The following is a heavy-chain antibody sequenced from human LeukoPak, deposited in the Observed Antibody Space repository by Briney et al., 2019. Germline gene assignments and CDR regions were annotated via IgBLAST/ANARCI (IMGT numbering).Heavy chain of an antibody. Sequence: SETLSLTCAVYGGSFRGNYWSWIRQAPGKGLEWIGEINHSGSTNYNPSLKSRVSISAATSKNQFSLNLSCVTAAATAVYYCARGRYDDSSGHHFFDYWGQGTLVTVSS. CDR2: INHSGST. J-gene: IGHJ4*02. CDR1: GGSFRGNY. D-gene: IGHD3-22*01. V-gene: IGHV4-34*01. CDR3: ARGRYDDSSGHHFFDY.